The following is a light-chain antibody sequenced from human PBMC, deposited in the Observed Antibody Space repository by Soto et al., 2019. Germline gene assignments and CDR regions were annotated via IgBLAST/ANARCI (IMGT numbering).Light chain of an antibody. Sequence: EIVLTQSPGTLSLSPGERATVSCRASQSVSSSYLAWYQQKAGQAPRLLIYAASRRATGIPDRFSGSGSGTDFTLTISRLEPEDFALYYCQQYDKSVLSFGVGTKVDIK. CDR3: QQYDKSVLS. V-gene: IGKV3-20*01. J-gene: IGKJ4*01. CDR1: QSVSSSY. CDR2: AAS.